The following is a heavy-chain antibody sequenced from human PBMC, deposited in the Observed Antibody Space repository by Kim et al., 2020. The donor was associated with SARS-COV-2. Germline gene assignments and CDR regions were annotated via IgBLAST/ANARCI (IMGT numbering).Heavy chain of an antibody. V-gene: IGHV1-8*01. D-gene: IGHD3-3*01. J-gene: IGHJ6*02. CDR1: GYTFTSYD. Sequence: ASVKVSCKASGYTFTSYDINWVRQATGQGLEWMGWMNPNIGNTGYAQKFQGRVTMTRNTSISTAYMELSSLRSEDTAVYYCARGPEYYDFWSGYIPYYYYYGMDVWGQGTTVTVSS. CDR2: MNPNIGNT. CDR3: ARGPEYYDFWSGYIPYYYYYGMDV.